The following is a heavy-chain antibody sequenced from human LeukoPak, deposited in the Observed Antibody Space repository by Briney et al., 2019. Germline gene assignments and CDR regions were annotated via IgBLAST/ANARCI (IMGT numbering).Heavy chain of an antibody. CDR3: AKEEEAYCGGDCYSTAGY. D-gene: IGHD2-21*02. CDR2: IWYDGSNK. V-gene: IGHV3-33*06. Sequence: PGGSLRLSSAASGFTFSSYGMHWVRQAPGKGLEWVAVIWYDGSNKYYADSVKGRFTISRDNSKNTLYLQMNSLTAEDTAVYYCAKEEEAYCGGDCYSTAGYWGQGTLVTVSS. CDR1: GFTFSSYG. J-gene: IGHJ4*02.